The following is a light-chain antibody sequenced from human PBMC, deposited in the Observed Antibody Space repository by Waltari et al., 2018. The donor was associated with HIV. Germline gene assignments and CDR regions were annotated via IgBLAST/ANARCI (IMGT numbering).Light chain of an antibody. J-gene: IGKJ2*01. Sequence: IVMTQSPATLSVSPGERAILSCRASQSVSSNLAWYQQKPGQAPRLLIYSASTRATGVPARFSGSGSGTDFTLTISSLQSEDFAVYHCQQYNNWPPYTFGQGTRLEIK. CDR3: QQYNNWPPYT. CDR1: QSVSSN. CDR2: SAS. V-gene: IGKV3-15*01.